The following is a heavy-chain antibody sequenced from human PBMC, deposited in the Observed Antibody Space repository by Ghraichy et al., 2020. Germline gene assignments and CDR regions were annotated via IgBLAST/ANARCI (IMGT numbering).Heavy chain of an antibody. J-gene: IGHJ5*02. D-gene: IGHD6-13*01. CDR3: ARQIRYPQSNSWGNWFDP. Sequence: SETLSLTCTVSGDSITRGGYYWSWIRQHPGKGLEWIGYVYYSGTTNYNPSLKSRLTISVDTSKNQFSLKLISVTAADTAVYYCARQIRYPQSNSWGNWFDPWGQGTLVTVSS. CDR1: GDSITRGGYY. CDR2: VYYSGTT. V-gene: IGHV4-31*03.